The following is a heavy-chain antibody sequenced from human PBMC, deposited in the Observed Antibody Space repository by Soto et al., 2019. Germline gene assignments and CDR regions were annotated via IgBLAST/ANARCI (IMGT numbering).Heavy chain of an antibody. CDR1: GYSFTSYW. CDR3: ARHLTGDGIYYYGMDV. Sequence: GESLKISCKGSGYSFTSYWIGWVRQMPGKGLEWMGIIYPGDSDTGYSPSFQGQVTISADKSISTAYLQWSSLKASDTAMYYCARHLTGDGIYYYGMDVWGQGTTVTVSS. V-gene: IGHV5-51*01. D-gene: IGHD7-27*01. J-gene: IGHJ6*02. CDR2: IYPGDSDT.